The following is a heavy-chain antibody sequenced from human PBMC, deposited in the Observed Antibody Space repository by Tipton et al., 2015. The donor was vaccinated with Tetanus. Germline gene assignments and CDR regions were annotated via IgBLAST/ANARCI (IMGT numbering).Heavy chain of an antibody. CDR2: IYPGDPDT. J-gene: IGHJ4*02. Sequence: QLVQSGAEVKKPGESLKISCKCSGYSFDTYWIAWVRQMPGKGLEWMGIIYPGDPDTRYSPSFQGHVTMSADKSMNTAYLQWSSLKASDTAMYYCARLHLRTFASSSGYWGQGSLVTVSS. CDR3: ARLHLRTFASSSGY. V-gene: IGHV5-51*01. CDR1: GYSFDTYW. D-gene: IGHD6-6*01.